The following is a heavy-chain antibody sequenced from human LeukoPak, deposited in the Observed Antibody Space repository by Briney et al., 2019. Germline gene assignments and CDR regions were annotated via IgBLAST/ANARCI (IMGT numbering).Heavy chain of an antibody. CDR3: ARDMELRYFDWLPSEGCFDY. D-gene: IGHD3-9*01. J-gene: IGHJ4*02. CDR2: ISWNSGSI. CDR1: GFTFDDYA. Sequence: GRSLRLSCAASGFTFDDYAMHWVRQAPGKGLEWVSGISWNSGSIGYADSVKGRFTISRDNAKNSLYLQMNSLRAEDTAVYYCARDMELRYFDWLPSEGCFDYWGQGTVVTVSS. V-gene: IGHV3-9*01.